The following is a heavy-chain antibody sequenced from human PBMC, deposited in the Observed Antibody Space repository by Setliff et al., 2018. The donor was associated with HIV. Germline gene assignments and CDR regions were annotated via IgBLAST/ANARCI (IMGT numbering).Heavy chain of an antibody. Sequence: SETLSLTCSVSGDSVSSRSYYWGWIRQSPGKGLEWIGSIYFNGITHDNPSLKSRVTTSVDTSKNQFSLDLTSVTAADTAVYYCARGGYGSGNAYYFADWGQGTLVTVSS. D-gene: IGHD3-10*01. CDR2: IYFNGIT. CDR1: GDSVSSRSYY. J-gene: IGHJ4*02. CDR3: ARGGYGSGNAYYFAD. V-gene: IGHV4-39*07.